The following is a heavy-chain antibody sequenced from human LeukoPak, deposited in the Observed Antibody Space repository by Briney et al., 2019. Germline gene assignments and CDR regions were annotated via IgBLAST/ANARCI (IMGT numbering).Heavy chain of an antibody. J-gene: IGHJ1*01. CDR3: AAGGSSSSSDEFFQH. V-gene: IGHV1-2*06. CDR2: INPNSGGT. CDR1: GYTFTGYF. Sequence: VASVKVSCKASGYTFTGYFMHWVRQAPGQGLEWMGRINPNSGGTNCAQKFQGRVTMSRDTSISTAYMELTRLRSDDTAVYYCAAGGSSSSSDEFFQHWGQGTLVTVSS. D-gene: IGHD6-6*01.